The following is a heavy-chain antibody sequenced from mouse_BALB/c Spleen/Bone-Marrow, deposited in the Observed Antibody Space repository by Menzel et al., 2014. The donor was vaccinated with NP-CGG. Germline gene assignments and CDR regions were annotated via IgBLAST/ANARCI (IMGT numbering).Heavy chain of an antibody. Sequence: QVQLQHSGAELARPGASVKMSCRASGYTLTTYTIHWVRQRPGQGLEWIGYINPSSGYTNYNQKFKDKATLTADKSSSTAYMQLSSLTSEDSAVYYCARRDDGYVFFDYWGQGTTLTVSS. V-gene: IGHV1-4*01. CDR3: ARRDDGYVFFDY. CDR2: INPSSGYT. CDR1: GYTLTTYT. J-gene: IGHJ2*01. D-gene: IGHD2-3*01.